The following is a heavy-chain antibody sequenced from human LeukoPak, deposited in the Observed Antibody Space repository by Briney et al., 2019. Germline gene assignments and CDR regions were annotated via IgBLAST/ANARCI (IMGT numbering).Heavy chain of an antibody. CDR2: IYHSGSS. Sequence: PSETLSLTCTVSGYSISSGYFWGWIRQPPGKGLEWIGSIYHSGSSFYTPSLKSRVTISVDTSKNQFSLKLSSVTAADTAVYYCATLVVITTNEYFQDWGQGTLVTVSS. J-gene: IGHJ1*01. CDR3: ATLVVITTNEYFQD. V-gene: IGHV4-38-2*02. D-gene: IGHD3-22*01. CDR1: GYSISSGYF.